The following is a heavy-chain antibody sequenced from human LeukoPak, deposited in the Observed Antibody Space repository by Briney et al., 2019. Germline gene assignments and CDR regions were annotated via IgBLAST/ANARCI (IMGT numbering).Heavy chain of an antibody. D-gene: IGHD6-13*01. V-gene: IGHV4-34*01. J-gene: IGHJ1*01. Sequence: PSETLSLTCAVYGGSFSGYYWSWIRQPPGKGLEWIGEINHSGSTNYNPSLKSRATISVDTTKNQFSLKLSSVTAADTAVYYCARRSSWTNYEYFQHWGQGTLVTVSS. CDR2: INHSGST. CDR3: ARRSSWTNYEYFQH. CDR1: GGSFSGYY.